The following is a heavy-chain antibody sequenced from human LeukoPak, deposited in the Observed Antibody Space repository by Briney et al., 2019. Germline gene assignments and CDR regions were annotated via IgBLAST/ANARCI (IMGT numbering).Heavy chain of an antibody. J-gene: IGHJ5*02. D-gene: IGHD6-13*01. Sequence: PSETLSLTCTVSGGSIIINSYYWAWIRQPPGKGLEWIGSIYYSGSTYYNPSLKSRVTISIDTSKNQCSLKLSSVTAADTAVYYCARMTRLWYFDPWGQGTLVTVSS. V-gene: IGHV4-39*01. CDR1: GGSIIINSYY. CDR3: ARMTRLWYFDP. CDR2: IYYSGST.